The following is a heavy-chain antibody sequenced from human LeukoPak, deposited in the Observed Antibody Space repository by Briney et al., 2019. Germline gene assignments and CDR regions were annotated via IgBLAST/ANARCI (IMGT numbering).Heavy chain of an antibody. CDR1: GGSLSNYY. Sequence: PSETLSLTCSVSGGSLSNYYWTWIRQPAGKGLEWIGHIYTSGSTDYNPSLNSRVTMSIDTSKNQFSLRLSSVTAADTAMYYCARVRSQLRWGGNCFDPWGQGALVTVSS. CDR2: IYTSGST. J-gene: IGHJ5*02. D-gene: IGHD4-23*01. V-gene: IGHV4-4*07. CDR3: ARVRSQLRWGGNCFDP.